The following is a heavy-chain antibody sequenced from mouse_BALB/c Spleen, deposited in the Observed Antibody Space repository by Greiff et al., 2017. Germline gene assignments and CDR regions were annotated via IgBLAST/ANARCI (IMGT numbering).Heavy chain of an antibody. V-gene: IGHV5-6-4*01. CDR2: ISSGGSYT. CDR3: TRDDYDAWFAY. J-gene: IGHJ3*01. CDR1: GFTFSSYN. D-gene: IGHD2-4*01. Sequence: EVKLMESGGGLVKPGGSLKLSCAASGFTFSSYNMSWVRQTPEKRLEWVATISSGGSYTYYPDSVKGRFTISRDNAKNTLYLQMSSLKSEDTAMYYCTRDDYDAWFAYWGQGTLVTVSA.